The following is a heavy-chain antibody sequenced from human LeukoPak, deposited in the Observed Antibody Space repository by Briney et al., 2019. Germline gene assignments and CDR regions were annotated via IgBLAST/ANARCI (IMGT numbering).Heavy chain of an antibody. CDR1: GFTFSIHW. CDR2: IKPDGNDK. Sequence: PGGSLRLSCVASGFTFSIHWMTWVRQAPGKGLEWVATIKPDGNDKFFVDSVKGRFTISRDNSKNTLYLQMNSLRAEDTAVYYCAKIDDYGDYALDLFDYWGQGTLVTVSS. CDR3: AKIDDYGDYALDLFDY. J-gene: IGHJ4*02. D-gene: IGHD4-17*01. V-gene: IGHV3-7*03.